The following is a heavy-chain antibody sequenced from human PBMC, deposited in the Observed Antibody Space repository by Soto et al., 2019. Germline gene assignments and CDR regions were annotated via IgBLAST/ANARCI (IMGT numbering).Heavy chain of an antibody. CDR3: ARSNFTTSGGNYYYVMDV. CDR2: ISGHNGNT. V-gene: IGHV1-18*04. CDR1: GYTLSNFD. J-gene: IGHJ6*02. Sequence: QVQLVQSGAEVKKPGASVKVSCKASGYTLSNFDISWVRQAPGQGLEWMAWISGHNGNTNFAQKFQGRVRLPADTSVSTAYMELRSLRSDDTGVYFCARSNFTTSGGNYYYVMDVWGQGTTVTVSS. D-gene: IGHD3-10*01.